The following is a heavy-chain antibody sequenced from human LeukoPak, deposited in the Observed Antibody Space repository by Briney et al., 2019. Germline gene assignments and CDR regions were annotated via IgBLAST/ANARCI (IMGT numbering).Heavy chain of an antibody. D-gene: IGHD5-12*01. CDR3: ARGHGYNNGYPYFDS. Sequence: PSETLSLTCTVSGGSISSYYWSWIRQPAGKGLEWIGRIYTSGSTNYNPSLKSRVTMSVDTSKNQFSLKLSSVTAADSAVYFCARGHGYNNGYPYFDSWGQGTLVSVSS. CDR2: IYTSGST. V-gene: IGHV4-4*07. J-gene: IGHJ4*02. CDR1: GGSISSYY.